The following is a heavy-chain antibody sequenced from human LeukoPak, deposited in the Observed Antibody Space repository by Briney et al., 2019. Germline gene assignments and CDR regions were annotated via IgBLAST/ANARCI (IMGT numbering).Heavy chain of an antibody. V-gene: IGHV3-23*01. D-gene: IGHD4-17*01. CDR3: ARDRYGDDPRGYFAY. J-gene: IGHJ4*02. Sequence: GGSLRLSCAASGFTFSNYAMSWVRQAPGKGLEWVSAICGIGSSTYYADSVKGRFIISRDNAKNSLYLQMNSLRAEDTAVYYCARDRYGDDPRGYFAYWGQGTLVTVSS. CDR1: GFTFSNYA. CDR2: ICGIGSST.